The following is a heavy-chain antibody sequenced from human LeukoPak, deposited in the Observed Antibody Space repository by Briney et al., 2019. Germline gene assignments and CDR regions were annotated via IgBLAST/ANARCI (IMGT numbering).Heavy chain of an antibody. CDR3: AKGVGSTGSYFDY. CDR2: ISYDGSTI. CDR1: GFTFSSYG. J-gene: IGHJ4*02. D-gene: IGHD1-26*01. Sequence: GGSLRLSCAASGFTFSSYGIHWVRQAPGKGLEWVAVISYDGSTIYYADSVKGRLTISRDNSKDTLYLQMNSLRADDTAVYYCAKGVGSTGSYFDYWGQGTLVTVSS. V-gene: IGHV3-30*18.